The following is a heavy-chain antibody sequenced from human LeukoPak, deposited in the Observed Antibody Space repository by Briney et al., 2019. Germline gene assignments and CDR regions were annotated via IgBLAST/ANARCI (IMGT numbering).Heavy chain of an antibody. D-gene: IGHD2-8*02. CDR1: GFTFSSYW. V-gene: IGHV3-74*01. CDR3: TRGLLGIDY. J-gene: IGHJ4*02. CDR2: INTDGSST. Sequence: GGSLRLSCAPSGFTFSSYWMHWARQAPGKGLVWVSQINTDGSSTNYADYVKGRFTISRDNARNTLYLQMNSLRAEDTAVYYCTRGLLGIDYWGQGTLVTVSS.